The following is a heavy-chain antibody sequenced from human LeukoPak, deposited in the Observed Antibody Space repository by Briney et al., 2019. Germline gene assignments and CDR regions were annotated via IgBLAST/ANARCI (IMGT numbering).Heavy chain of an antibody. CDR1: GGTFSSYA. V-gene: IGHV1-69*05. CDR2: IIPIFGTA. D-gene: IGHD2-2*01. J-gene: IGHJ5*02. CDR3: ARITRELVVPAATPYNWFDP. Sequence: GASVKVSCKASGGTFSSYAISWVRQAPGQGLEWMGGIIPIFGTANYAQKFQGRVTITTDESTSTAYMELSSLRSEDTAVYYCARITRELVVPAATPYNWFDPWGQGTLVTVSS.